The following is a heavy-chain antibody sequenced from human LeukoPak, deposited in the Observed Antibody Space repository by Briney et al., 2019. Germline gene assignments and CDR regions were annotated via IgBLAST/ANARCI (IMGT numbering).Heavy chain of an antibody. CDR3: ARGSSNVAARNNWFDP. V-gene: IGHV3-21*01. J-gene: IGHJ5*02. Sequence: SGGSLRLSCAASGFTFDDYGMSWVRQAPGKGLEWVSSISGSSSYIYYADSMKGRFTISRDNGKKSLYLQMNSLRAEDTAVYFCARGSSNVAARNNWFDPWGQGTLVTVSS. D-gene: IGHD6-6*01. CDR1: GFTFDDYG. CDR2: ISGSSSYI.